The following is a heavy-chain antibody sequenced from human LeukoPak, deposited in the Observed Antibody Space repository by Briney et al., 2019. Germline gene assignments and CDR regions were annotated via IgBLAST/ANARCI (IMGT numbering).Heavy chain of an antibody. CDR3: AREKYSYGFGY. D-gene: IGHD5-18*01. V-gene: IGHV4-59*01. J-gene: IGHJ4*02. CDR1: GGSISNYY. CDR2: IYDSGDT. Sequence: SETLSLTCTVSGGSISNYYWNWIRQPRGEGLEWIGYIYDSGDTKYNPSLKSRVTMSVDTSKNQLSLSLNSVTASDTAVYYCAREKYSYGFGYWGQGTLVTVSS.